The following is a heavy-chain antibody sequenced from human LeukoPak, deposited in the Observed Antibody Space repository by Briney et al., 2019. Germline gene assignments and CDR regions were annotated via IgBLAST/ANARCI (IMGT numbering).Heavy chain of an antibody. J-gene: IGHJ5*02. V-gene: IGHV1-18*01. Sequence: ASVKVSCKASGYIFRTYGISWVRQAPGQGLEWMGWISGYNGNTKYAQTVQGRVTMTTDTPTSTAYMELRSLRSDDTAVYYCASLGRPPIGWWFDPWGQGTLVTVSS. CDR2: ISGYNGNT. D-gene: IGHD7-27*01. CDR1: GYIFRTYG. CDR3: ASLGRPPIGWWFDP.